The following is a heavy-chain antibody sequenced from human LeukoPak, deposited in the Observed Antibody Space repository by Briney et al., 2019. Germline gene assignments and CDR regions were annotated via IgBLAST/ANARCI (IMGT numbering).Heavy chain of an antibody. V-gene: IGHV3-23*01. CDR1: GFTFNNFA. CDR3: AKGSVAATYKFDC. J-gene: IGHJ4*02. D-gene: IGHD6-19*01. CDR2: ISGSAGST. Sequence: GGSLRLSCAASGFTFNNFAMSWVRQAPGTGLEWVSAISGSAGSTYYADSVKGRFTISRDNFKNTLYLQMDSLGAEDTAVYFCAKGSVAATYKFDCWGQGTLVTVSS.